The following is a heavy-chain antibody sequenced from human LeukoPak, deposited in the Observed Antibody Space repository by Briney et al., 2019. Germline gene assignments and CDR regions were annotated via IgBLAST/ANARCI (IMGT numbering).Heavy chain of an antibody. CDR2: ISPSSHFI. J-gene: IGHJ6*03. D-gene: IGHD6-19*01. CDR3: ARSPSVGWSYYYYMDV. V-gene: IGHV3-21*01. Sequence: KSGGSLRLSCAASEFSLSSYTMNWVRQVPGKGPEWVASISPSSHFIHYTDSLKGRFTISRDNAKNSLFLQINSLRAEDTAVYSCARSPSVGWSYYYYMDVWGKGTTVTVSS. CDR1: EFSLSSYT.